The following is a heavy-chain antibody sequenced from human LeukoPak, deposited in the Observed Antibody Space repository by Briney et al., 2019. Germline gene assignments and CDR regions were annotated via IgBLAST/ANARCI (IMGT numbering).Heavy chain of an antibody. J-gene: IGHJ5*02. CDR1: GFTFSDYG. CDR3: ARESDGYSSGWDRGLGLDP. V-gene: IGHV3-69-1*01. Sequence: GGTLRLSCVASGFTFSDYGMIWVRQAPGKGLEWVSGISGGDYTEHADSVKGRFTISRDNAKNSLYLQMNSLRAEDTAVYYCARESDGYSSGWDRGLGLDPWGQGTLVTVSS. CDR2: ISGGDYT. D-gene: IGHD6-19*01.